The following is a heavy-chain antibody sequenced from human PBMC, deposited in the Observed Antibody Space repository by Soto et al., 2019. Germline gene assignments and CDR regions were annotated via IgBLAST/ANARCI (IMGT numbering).Heavy chain of an antibody. D-gene: IGHD6-6*01. Sequence: ASVEVSCKASGGTFSSYAISWVRQAPGQGLEWMGGIIPIFGTANYAQKFQGRVTITADESTSTAYMELSSLRSEDTAVYYCARDLSSSSGYFDYWGQGTLVTVSS. CDR3: ARDLSSSSGYFDY. CDR1: GGTFSSYA. J-gene: IGHJ4*02. CDR2: IIPIFGTA. V-gene: IGHV1-69*13.